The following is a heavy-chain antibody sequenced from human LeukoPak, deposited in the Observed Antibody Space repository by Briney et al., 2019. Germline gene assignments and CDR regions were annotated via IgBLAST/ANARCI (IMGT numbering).Heavy chain of an antibody. J-gene: IGHJ5*02. CDR2: IIPIFGTA. Sequence: SVKVSCKASGYTFTSYAMHWVRQAPGQRLEWMGGIIPIFGTANYAQKFQGRVTITADESTSTAYMELSSLRSEDTAVYYCARGRGYCSGGSCYSRWFDPWGQGTLVTVSS. V-gene: IGHV1-69*13. D-gene: IGHD2-15*01. CDR3: ARGRGYCSGGSCYSRWFDP. CDR1: GYTFTSYA.